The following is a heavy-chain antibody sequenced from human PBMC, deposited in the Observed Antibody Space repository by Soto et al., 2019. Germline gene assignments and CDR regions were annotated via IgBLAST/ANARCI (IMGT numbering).Heavy chain of an antibody. CDR2: IIPIFGTA. CDR3: AREPSPPSGGGYFDY. CDR1: GGTFSSYA. Sequence: GAAVKVSCKACGGTFSSYAISWVRQAPGQGLGWMGGIIPIFGTANYAQKFQGRVTITADESTSTAYMELSSLRSEDTAVYYCAREPSPPSGGGYFDYWGQGTLVTSPQ. D-gene: IGHD3-10*01. V-gene: IGHV1-69*13. J-gene: IGHJ4*02.